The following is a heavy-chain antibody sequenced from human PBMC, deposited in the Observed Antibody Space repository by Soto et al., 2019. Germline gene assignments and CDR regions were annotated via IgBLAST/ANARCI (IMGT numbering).Heavy chain of an antibody. CDR1: GGTFSSYA. D-gene: IGHD3-10*01. V-gene: IGHV1-69*01. CDR2: IIPIFGTA. Sequence: QVQLVQSGAEVKKPGSSVKVSCKASGGTFSSYAISWVRQAPGQGLEWMGGIIPIFGTANYAQKCQGRVTITADESTSTAYMELSSLRSEDTAVYYCARDLRVPPSYGMDVWGQGTTVTVSS. J-gene: IGHJ6*02. CDR3: ARDLRVPPSYGMDV.